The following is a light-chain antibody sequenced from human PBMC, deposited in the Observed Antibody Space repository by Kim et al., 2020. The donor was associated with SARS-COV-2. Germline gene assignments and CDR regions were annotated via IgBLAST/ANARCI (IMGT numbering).Light chain of an antibody. CDR1: EDVSDY. CDR3: QQYDGTPFT. J-gene: IGKJ5*01. CDR2: DAA. Sequence: GDRVTITCQASEDVSDYFNWYHQKPGEAPKVLIRDAANLESGVPSRFSRGGYGTQFSLTISSVQPEDMGTYYCQQYDGTPFTFGQGTRL. V-gene: IGKV1-33*01.